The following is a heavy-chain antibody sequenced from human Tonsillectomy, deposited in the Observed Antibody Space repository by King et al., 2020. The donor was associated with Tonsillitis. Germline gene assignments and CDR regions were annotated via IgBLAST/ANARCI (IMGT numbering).Heavy chain of an antibody. D-gene: IGHD3-10*01. Sequence: QLVQSGAEVKKPGSSVKVSCKASGGTFSSYAISWVRQAPGQGLEWMGRIIPILGIANYAQKFQGRVTITADKSTSTAYMEQSSLRSEDTAVYYCARTNPPRGNWFDPWGQGTLVTVSS. J-gene: IGHJ5*02. V-gene: IGHV1-69*09. CDR3: ARTNPPRGNWFDP. CDR1: GGTFSSYA. CDR2: IIPILGIA.